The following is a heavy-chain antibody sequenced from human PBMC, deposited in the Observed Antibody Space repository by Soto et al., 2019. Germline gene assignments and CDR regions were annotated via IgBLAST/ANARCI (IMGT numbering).Heavy chain of an antibody. J-gene: IGHJ5*02. CDR1: GYSFNDYW. CDR3: ACSGGSYDNGWFDP. V-gene: IGHV5-51*01. D-gene: IGHD2-15*01. CDR2: IYPDDSDA. Sequence: PGESLKISCKGSGYSFNDYWIGWVRHTPGNGLEWMGIIYPDDSDAKYSPSFQGQVTMSADKSISTAYLQWTSLKASDTAMYYCACSGGSYDNGWFDPWGQGTLVTVSS.